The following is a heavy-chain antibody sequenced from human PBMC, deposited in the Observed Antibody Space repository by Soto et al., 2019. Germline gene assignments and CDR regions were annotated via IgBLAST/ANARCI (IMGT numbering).Heavy chain of an antibody. J-gene: IGHJ6*02. Sequence: GGSLRLSCAASGFTFSSYGMHWVRQAPGKGLEWVAVIWYDGSTKNYADSVKGRFTISRDSSKNTLSLQMNSLRAEDTAVYYCARELKQQAVGDYYYGLDVWGQGTTVTVSS. CDR2: IWYDGSTK. D-gene: IGHD6-13*01. CDR3: ARELKQQAVGDYYYGLDV. V-gene: IGHV3-33*01. CDR1: GFTFSSYG.